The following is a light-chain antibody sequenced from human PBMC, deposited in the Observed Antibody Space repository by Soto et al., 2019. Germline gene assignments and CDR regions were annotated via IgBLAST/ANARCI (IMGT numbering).Light chain of an antibody. J-gene: IGKJ3*01. Sequence: EIVMTQSPATLSVSPGERATLSCRASQSVSSNLAWYQQKPGQAPGLLIYGASTRATGIRARFSGSGSGTEFALTISSLQSEDFALYSCQQYNNWPRFTFGPGTKVDIK. CDR1: QSVSSN. CDR3: QQYNNWPRFT. CDR2: GAS. V-gene: IGKV3-15*01.